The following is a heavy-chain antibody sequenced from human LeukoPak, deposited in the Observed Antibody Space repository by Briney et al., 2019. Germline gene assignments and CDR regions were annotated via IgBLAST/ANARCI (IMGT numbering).Heavy chain of an antibody. D-gene: IGHD4-11*01. CDR1: GYTFTSYG. Sequence: ASVKVSCKASGYTFTSYGISWVRQAPGQGLEWMGWISDYNGNTNYAQKLHGRVTMTTDTSKSTAYMALRSLRSDDTAVYYCARDLYRDSLPVSWFDPWGQGTLVTVSS. V-gene: IGHV1-18*01. CDR2: ISDYNGNT. J-gene: IGHJ5*02. CDR3: ARDLYRDSLPVSWFDP.